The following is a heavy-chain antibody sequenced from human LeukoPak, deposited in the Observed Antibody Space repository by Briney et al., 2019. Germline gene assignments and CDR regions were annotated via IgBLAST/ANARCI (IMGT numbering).Heavy chain of an antibody. V-gene: IGHV5-51*01. CDR1: GYNFARYW. CDR3: ARHIYSYDFMIYYMDV. Sequence: GESLKISCKGSGYNFARYWIGWVRQMPGKGLEWIGIIYPDDSGTRYSPSFQGQVTISADKSLSTAYLQWSSLKASDTAMYYCARHIYSYDFMIYYMDVWGKGTTVTVSS. CDR2: IYPDDSGT. D-gene: IGHD5-18*01. J-gene: IGHJ6*03.